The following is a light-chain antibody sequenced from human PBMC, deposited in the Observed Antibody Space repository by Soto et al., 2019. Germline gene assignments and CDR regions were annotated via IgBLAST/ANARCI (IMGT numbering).Light chain of an antibody. V-gene: IGKV3-15*01. Sequence: EVVSTQPPSTVSLYQRERATLSCRASQSVSTYLAWYQQKPGQAPRLLIYGASTRPTGIPARFSGRGSGTEFTLTITCLQSGDFALYYCQDSNDWLWTFGDGTKVDIK. CDR3: QDSNDWLWT. CDR2: GAS. CDR1: QSVSTY. J-gene: IGKJ1*01.